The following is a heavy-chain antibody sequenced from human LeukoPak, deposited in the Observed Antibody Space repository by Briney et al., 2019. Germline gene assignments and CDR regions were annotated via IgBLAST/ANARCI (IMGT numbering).Heavy chain of an antibody. CDR2: ISAYNGDT. CDR1: GYTFTTYG. Sequence: ASVKVSCKASGYTFTTYGITWVRQAPGQGLEWTGWISAYNGDTNYAQKLQGRVTMTTDTSTSTAYMELRSLRSDDTAVYYCARKITVAGTNCFDPWGQGTLVTVSS. J-gene: IGHJ5*02. D-gene: IGHD6-19*01. V-gene: IGHV1-18*01. CDR3: ARKITVAGTNCFDP.